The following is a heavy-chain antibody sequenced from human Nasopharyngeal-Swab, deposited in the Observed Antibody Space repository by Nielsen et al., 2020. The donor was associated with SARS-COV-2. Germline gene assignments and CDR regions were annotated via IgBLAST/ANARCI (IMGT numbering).Heavy chain of an antibody. D-gene: IGHD2-15*01. V-gene: IGHV3-48*03. Sequence: WIRQPPGKGLEWVSYIYSTNSTIYYADSVKGRSTISRDNAKNSLSLQMNSLRAEDTAIYYCARAVHCSGDSCYWRYFDYWGRGTLVTVSS. CDR3: ARAVHCSGDSCYWRYFDY. J-gene: IGHJ4*02. CDR2: IYSTNSTI.